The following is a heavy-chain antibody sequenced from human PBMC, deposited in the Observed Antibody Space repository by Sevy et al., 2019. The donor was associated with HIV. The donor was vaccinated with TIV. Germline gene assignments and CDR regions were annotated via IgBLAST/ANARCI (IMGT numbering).Heavy chain of an antibody. CDR2: IGNAGDT. J-gene: IGHJ3*02. Sequence: GGSLRLSCAASGFTFSSYDMHGVRQATGKGLEWVSGIGNAGDTYYAASVKGRFTISRENAKNSLYLQLNSLRAGDTSVYYCARYGPDNAFDIWGQGTMVTVSS. V-gene: IGHV3-13*01. CDR3: ARYGPDNAFDI. D-gene: IGHD4-17*01. CDR1: GFTFSSYD.